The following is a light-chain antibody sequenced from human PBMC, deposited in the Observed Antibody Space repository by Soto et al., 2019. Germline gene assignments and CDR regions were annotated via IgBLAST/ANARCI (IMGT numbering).Light chain of an antibody. J-gene: IGKJ2*01. CDR1: QNIKNW. CDR3: HQYHTVPYT. V-gene: IGKV1-5*01. Sequence: DIQMTQSPSTLSTSVGDRVTITCRASQNIKNWLAWYHQKPGKAPRLLIYDAFSLESGVPSRFSGTGSGTEFTLTISSLQPDDLAPYFCHQYHTVPYTFAQGTKLEIK. CDR2: DAF.